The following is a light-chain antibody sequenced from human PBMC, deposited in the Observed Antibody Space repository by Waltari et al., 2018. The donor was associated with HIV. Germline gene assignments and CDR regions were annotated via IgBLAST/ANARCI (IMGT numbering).Light chain of an antibody. J-gene: IGKJ5*01. CDR1: QTISSSY. Sequence: EIVLTQSPGTLTLSPGERGTLSCRASQTISSSYLAWYQQKPGQSPRLLIYAASTRATGIPDRFSGSGSGTDFTLTINRLEPEDSSIFYCQQYGESPITFGQGTRLEIK. V-gene: IGKV3-20*01. CDR3: QQYGESPIT. CDR2: AAS.